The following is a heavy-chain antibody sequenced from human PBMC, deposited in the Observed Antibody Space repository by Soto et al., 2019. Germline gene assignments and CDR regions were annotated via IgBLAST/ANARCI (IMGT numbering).Heavy chain of an antibody. CDR2: ILSSSSVI. CDR1: GFTFGSYS. Sequence: EVQLVESGGGLVQPGGSLRLSCAASGFTFGSYSMNWVRQAPGKGLEWVSFILSSSSVIYYADSVKGRFTISRDNAKNSRYLQMNSLRGEDTAVYAWACDVRAPLGATAMPYYMDVWGKGTTVTVSS. D-gene: IGHD2-2*01. V-gene: IGHV3-48*01. J-gene: IGHJ6*03. CDR3: ACDVRAPLGATAMPYYMDV.